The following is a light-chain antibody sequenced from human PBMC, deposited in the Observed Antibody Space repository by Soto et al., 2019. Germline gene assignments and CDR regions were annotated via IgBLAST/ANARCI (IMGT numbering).Light chain of an antibody. CDR3: QQSNNWPYT. CDR2: GAS. CDR1: QSVSDN. V-gene: IGKV3-15*01. Sequence: EIVMTQSPATLSVSPGERATLSCRASQSVSDNLAWYQRKPGQAPRLLIYGASTRATGIPARFSGSGSETEFSLTIRSLQSEDFAIYYCQQSNNWPYTFGQGTKEDIK. J-gene: IGKJ2*01.